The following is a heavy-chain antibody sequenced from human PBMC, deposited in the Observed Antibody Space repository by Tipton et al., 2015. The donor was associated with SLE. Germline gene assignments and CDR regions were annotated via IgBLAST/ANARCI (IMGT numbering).Heavy chain of an antibody. J-gene: IGHJ4*02. D-gene: IGHD3-10*01. Sequence: LRLSCTVSGGSISSYYWSWIRQPPGKGLEWIGYIYTSGSTNYNPSLKSRVTISVGTSKNQFSLKLSSVTAADTAVYYCARLSYGSGSYYPNYWGQGTLVTVSS. V-gene: IGHV4-4*08. CDR2: IYTSGST. CDR1: GGSISSYY. CDR3: ARLSYGSGSYYPNY.